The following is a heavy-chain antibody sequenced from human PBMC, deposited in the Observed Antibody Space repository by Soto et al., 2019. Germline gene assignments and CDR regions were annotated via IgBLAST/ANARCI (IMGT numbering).Heavy chain of an antibody. CDR3: ARDLPWDWFDP. CDR1: GYTFTGYY. V-gene: IGHV1-2*02. CDR2: INPNSGGT. J-gene: IGHJ5*02. Sequence: ASVKVSCKASGYTFTGYYMHWVRQAPGQGLEWMGWINPNSGGTNYEQKFQGRVTMTRDTSIRKAYMELSRLRSDDTAVYYCARDLPWDWFDPWGQGTLVTVSS.